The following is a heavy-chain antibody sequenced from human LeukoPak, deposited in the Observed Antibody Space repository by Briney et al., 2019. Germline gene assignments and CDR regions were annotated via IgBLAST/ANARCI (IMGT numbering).Heavy chain of an antibody. V-gene: IGHV1-69*01. Sequence: GASVKVSCKASGGTFSSYAISWVRQAPGQGLEWMGGIIPIFGTANYALKFQGRVTITADESTSTAYMELSSLRSEDTAVYYCARAYIGAPPYQLPHYYYYYMDVWGKGTTVTISS. D-gene: IGHD2-2*01. CDR2: IIPIFGTA. CDR1: GGTFSSYA. J-gene: IGHJ6*03. CDR3: ARAYIGAPPYQLPHYYYYYMDV.